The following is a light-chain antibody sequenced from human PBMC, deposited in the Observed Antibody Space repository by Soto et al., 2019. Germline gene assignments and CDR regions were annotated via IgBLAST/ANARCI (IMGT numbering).Light chain of an antibody. CDR2: DAS. J-gene: IGKJ5*01. Sequence: EIVMTQSPATLSVSPGERATLSCRASQSVSSNLAWYQQKPGQTPRLLIYDASTRATDIPARFSGSGSGTDFTLTISRLEPEDFAVYYCQQYGSSPTFGQGTRLEIK. CDR3: QQYGSSPT. V-gene: IGKV3-15*01. CDR1: QSVSSN.